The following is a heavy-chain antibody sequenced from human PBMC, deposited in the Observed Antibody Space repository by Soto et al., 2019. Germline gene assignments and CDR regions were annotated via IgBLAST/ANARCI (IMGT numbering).Heavy chain of an antibody. J-gene: IGHJ6*02. D-gene: IGHD3-10*01. Sequence: SETLSLTCTVSCGSISSGGYYWSWIRQHPGKGLEWIGYIYYSGSTYYNPSPKSRVTISVDTSKNQFSLKLSSVTAADTAVYYCARDLPRGGVYGMDVWGQGTTVTVSS. CDR1: CGSISSGGYY. CDR3: ARDLPRGGVYGMDV. CDR2: IYYSGST. V-gene: IGHV4-31*03.